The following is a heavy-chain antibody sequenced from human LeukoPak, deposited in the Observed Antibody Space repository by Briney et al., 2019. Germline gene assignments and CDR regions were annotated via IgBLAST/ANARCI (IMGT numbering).Heavy chain of an antibody. V-gene: IGHV6-1*01. CDR2: TYYRSKWYN. CDR1: GHSVSSNSAA. Sequence: SQTLSLTCAISGHSVSSNSAAWNWIRQSPSRGLEWLGRTYYRSKWYNDYAVSVKCRMTINPATSKNQCSLQLISVTPENTALYYCARDVAYYGSGSYYVDAFDIWGQGTMVTVYS. CDR3: ARDVAYYGSGSYYVDAFDI. J-gene: IGHJ3*02. D-gene: IGHD3-10*01.